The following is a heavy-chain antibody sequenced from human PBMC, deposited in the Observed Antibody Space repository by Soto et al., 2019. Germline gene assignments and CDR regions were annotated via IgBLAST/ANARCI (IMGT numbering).Heavy chain of an antibody. V-gene: IGHV3-13*04. CDR1: GFTLSSYD. CDR2: IGTAGDT. J-gene: IGHJ6*02. CDR3: ARSPPGGYHYYYGMDV. D-gene: IGHD3-22*01. Sequence: PGXSLRLSCAASGFTLSSYDMQWVRQATVKGLEWVSAIGTAGDTYYPGSVKGRFTISRENAKNSLYLQMNSPRAGDTAVYYCARSPPGGYHYYYGMDVWGQGTTVTVSS.